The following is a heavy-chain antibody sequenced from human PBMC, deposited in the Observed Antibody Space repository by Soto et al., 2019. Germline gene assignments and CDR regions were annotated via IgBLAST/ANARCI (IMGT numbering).Heavy chain of an antibody. CDR1: GFSFSDYY. V-gene: IGHV3-11*01. D-gene: IGHD5-12*01. CDR3: ARGESGDGYNSPSEY. CDR2: ISRSGSTI. J-gene: IGHJ4*02. Sequence: GGSLRLSCAASGFSFSDYYMSWIRQAPGKGLEWVSYISRSGSTIYYADSVKGRCTISRDKAKKSLYLQMNSLRAEDTAVYYWARGESGDGYNSPSEYWGEGKVITLSA.